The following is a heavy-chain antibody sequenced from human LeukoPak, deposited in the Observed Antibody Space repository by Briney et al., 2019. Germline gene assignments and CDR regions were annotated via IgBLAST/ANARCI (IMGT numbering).Heavy chain of an antibody. Sequence: ASVKVSCKASGYTFTGYYIHWVRQAPGQGLEWMGRINPNNGGTNYAQKFQGRVTVTRDTSTSTAYMELRRLRSDDTAVYYCASGDDRNDYYGGTAFDTWGQGTLVTVSS. CDR1: GYTFTGYY. J-gene: IGHJ3*02. V-gene: IGHV1-2*06. CDR3: ASGDDRNDYYGGTAFDT. D-gene: IGHD3-22*01. CDR2: INPNNGGT.